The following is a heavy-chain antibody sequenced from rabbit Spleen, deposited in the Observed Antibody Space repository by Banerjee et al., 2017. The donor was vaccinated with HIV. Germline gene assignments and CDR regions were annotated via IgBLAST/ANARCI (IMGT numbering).Heavy chain of an antibody. D-gene: IGHD4-1*01. CDR3: ARDLTDAIGWNFGW. CDR1: NLDFTTKQW. V-gene: IGHV1S45*01. CDR2: IDSGSSGFT. J-gene: IGHJ4*01. Sequence: QEQLEESGGGLVKPEGSLTLSCKASNLDFTTKQWICWVRQAPGKGLEWIACIDSGSSGFTYFASWAKGRSTFSKTSSTTVTLQMTSLTAADTATYFCARDLTDAIGWNFGWWGPGTLVTVS.